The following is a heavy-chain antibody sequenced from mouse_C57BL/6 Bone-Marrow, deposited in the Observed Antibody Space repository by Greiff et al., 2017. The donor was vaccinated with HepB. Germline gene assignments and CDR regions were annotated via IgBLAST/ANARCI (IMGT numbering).Heavy chain of an antibody. V-gene: IGHV1-80*01. CDR1: GYAFSSYW. CDR3: ARHYSTHYFDY. D-gene: IGHD2-5*01. CDR2: IYPGDGDT. J-gene: IGHJ2*01. Sequence: VKLQESGAELVKPGASVKISCKASGYAFSSYWMNWVKQRPGKGLEWIGQIYPGDGDTNYNGKFKGKATLTADKSSSTAYMQLSSLTSEDSAVYFCARHYSTHYFDYWGQGTTLTVSS.